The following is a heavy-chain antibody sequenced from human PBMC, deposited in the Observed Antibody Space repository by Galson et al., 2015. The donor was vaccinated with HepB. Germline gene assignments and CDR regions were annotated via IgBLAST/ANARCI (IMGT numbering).Heavy chain of an antibody. CDR1: GYTFTGYY. J-gene: IGHJ3*02. D-gene: IGHD3-10*01. Sequence: SVKASCKASGYTFTGYYMHWVRQAPGQGLEWMGRINPNSGGTNYAQKFQGRVTMTRDTSISTAYMELSRLRSDDTAVYYCASTKGTKAAFDIWGQGTMVTVSS. CDR2: INPNSGGT. CDR3: ASTKGTKAAFDI. V-gene: IGHV1-2*06.